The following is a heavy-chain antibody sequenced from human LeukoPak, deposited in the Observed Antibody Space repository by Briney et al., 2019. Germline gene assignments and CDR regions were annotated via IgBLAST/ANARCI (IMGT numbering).Heavy chain of an antibody. V-gene: IGHV3-33*01. CDR2: VWYDGTNK. CDR3: ARDPGVRWLVGFDY. Sequence: PGGSLRLSCAASGXTFSSYGVHWVRQAPGKGLEWVADVWYDGTNKYYADSVKGRFTISRDNSKNTLYLQMNSLRAEDTAVYYCARDPGVRWLVGFDYWGQGTLVTVSS. D-gene: IGHD6-19*01. CDR1: GXTFSSYG. J-gene: IGHJ4*02.